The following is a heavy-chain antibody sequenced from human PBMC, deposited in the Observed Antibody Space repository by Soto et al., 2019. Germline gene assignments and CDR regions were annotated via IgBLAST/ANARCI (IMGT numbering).Heavy chain of an antibody. J-gene: IGHJ4*02. CDR2: INHSGST. Sequence: QVQLQQWGAGLLKPSETLSLTCAVYGGSFSGYYWSWIRQPPGKGLEWIGEINHSGSTNYNPSLKGRVTISVDTSKNQFSLKLSSVTAADTAVYYCARGSVATIQGHFDYWGQGTLVTVSS. D-gene: IGHD5-12*01. V-gene: IGHV4-34*01. CDR1: GGSFSGYY. CDR3: ARGSVATIQGHFDY.